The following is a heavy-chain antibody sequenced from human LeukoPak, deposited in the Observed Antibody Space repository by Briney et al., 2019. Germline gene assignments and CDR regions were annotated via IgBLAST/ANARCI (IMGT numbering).Heavy chain of an antibody. CDR1: GGSISSYY. D-gene: IGHD5-12*01. J-gene: IGHJ4*02. CDR3: ARAGGYLLYFDS. CDR2: ISYSGST. V-gene: IGHV4-59*01. Sequence: NASETLSLTCTVSGGSISSYYWSWIRQPPGKGLEWVGYISYSGSTNYNPSLKSRVTISVDTSKNQFSLKLSSVTAADTAVYYCARAGGYLLYFDSWGQGTLVTVSS.